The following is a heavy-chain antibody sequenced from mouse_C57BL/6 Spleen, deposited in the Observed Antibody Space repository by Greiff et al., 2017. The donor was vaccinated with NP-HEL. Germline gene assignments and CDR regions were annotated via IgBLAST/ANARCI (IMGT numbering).Heavy chain of an antibody. CDR3: ALNYGRFAD. J-gene: IGHJ3*01. V-gene: IGHV1-69*01. CDR1: GYTFTSYW. CDR2: IDPSDSYT. D-gene: IGHD1-1*01. Sequence: VQLQQPGAELVMPGASVKLSCKASGYTFTSYWMHWVKQRPGQGLEWIGEIDPSDSYTNYNQKFKGKSTLTVDKSSSTAYMQLSSLTSEDSAVYYCALNYGRFADWGQGTLVTVSA.